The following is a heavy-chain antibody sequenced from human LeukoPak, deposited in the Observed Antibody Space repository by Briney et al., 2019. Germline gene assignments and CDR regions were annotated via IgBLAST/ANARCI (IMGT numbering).Heavy chain of an antibody. V-gene: IGHV4-34*01. CDR2: INHSGST. D-gene: IGHD3-10*01. Sequence: SEILSLTCAVYGGSFSAHYWSWVRQPPGKGLEWIGEINHSGSTNYNPSFKSRVTISVDTSKNQFSLKLSSVTAADTAVYYCASLGAVRGVISYDYWGQGTLVTVSS. CDR1: GGSFSAHY. J-gene: IGHJ4*02. CDR3: ASLGAVRGVISYDY.